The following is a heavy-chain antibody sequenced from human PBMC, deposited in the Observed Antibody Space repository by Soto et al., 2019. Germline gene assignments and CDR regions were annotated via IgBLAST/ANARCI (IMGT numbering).Heavy chain of an antibody. D-gene: IGHD1-1*01. Sequence: QVQLVQSGAEVKKPGASVKVSCKASGYTFTSYAMHWVRQAPGQRLEWMGWINAGNGNTKYSQKFQGRVTITRDTSASTAYMELSSLRSEDTAVYYCARAGTTGTRRFDPWGQGTLVTVSS. J-gene: IGHJ5*02. CDR3: ARAGTTGTRRFDP. CDR1: GYTFTSYA. CDR2: INAGNGNT. V-gene: IGHV1-3*01.